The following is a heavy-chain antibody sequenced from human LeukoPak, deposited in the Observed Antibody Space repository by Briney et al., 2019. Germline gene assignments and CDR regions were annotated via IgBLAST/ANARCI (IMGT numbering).Heavy chain of an antibody. D-gene: IGHD2-2*01. CDR3: ARGQYHLLYWYFDL. J-gene: IGHJ2*01. CDR2: IYSTGST. V-gene: IGHV4-4*07. Sequence: PSETLSLTCTVSGGSISSYYWSWIRQPAGKGLEWIGRIYSTGSTNYNPSLKSRVTMSVDTSKNQFSLKLSSVTAADTAVYYCARGQYHLLYWYFDLWGRGTLVTVSS. CDR1: GGSISSYY.